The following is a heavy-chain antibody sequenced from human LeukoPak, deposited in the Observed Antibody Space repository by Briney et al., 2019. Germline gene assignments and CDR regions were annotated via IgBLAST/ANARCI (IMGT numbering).Heavy chain of an antibody. V-gene: IGHV4-59*01. D-gene: IGHD3-3*02. CDR3: ARAFYPGYYSYMAV. Sequence: SETLSLTCTVSGGSISTYYWSWIRQPPGKGLEWIGYIYYSGSTNYNPSLKSRVTISVDTSKNQFSLKLSSVTAADTAVYYCARAFYPGYYSYMAVWGKGTTVTVSS. J-gene: IGHJ6*03. CDR2: IYYSGST. CDR1: GGSISTYY.